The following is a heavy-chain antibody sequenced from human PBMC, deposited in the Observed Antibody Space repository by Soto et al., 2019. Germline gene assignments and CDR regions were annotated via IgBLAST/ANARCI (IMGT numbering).Heavy chain of an antibody. J-gene: IGHJ3*02. CDR1: GGTFSSYA. Sequence: GASVKVSCKASGGTFSSYAISWVRQAPGQGLEWMGGIIPIFGTANYAQKFQGRVTITADESTSTAYMELSSLRSEDTAVYYCARDFDSSGLDAFDIWGQGTMVTVSS. CDR3: ARDFDSSGLDAFDI. CDR2: IIPIFGTA. V-gene: IGHV1-69*13. D-gene: IGHD3-22*01.